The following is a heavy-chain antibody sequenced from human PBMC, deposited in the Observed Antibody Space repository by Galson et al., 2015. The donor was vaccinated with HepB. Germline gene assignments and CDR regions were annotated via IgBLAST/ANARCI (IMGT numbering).Heavy chain of an antibody. J-gene: IGHJ4*02. D-gene: IGHD5-18*01. V-gene: IGHV3-74*03. CDR1: AFTFSSYW. Sequence: SLRLSCAASAFTFSSYWMHWVRQAPGKGLVWVSRIKSDGSGTTYADSVRGRFTISRDSANNTMYLQMNSLRAEDSAVYFCARSRYSHSFDWGQGTLVTVSS. CDR3: ARSRYSHSFD. CDR2: IKSDGSGT.